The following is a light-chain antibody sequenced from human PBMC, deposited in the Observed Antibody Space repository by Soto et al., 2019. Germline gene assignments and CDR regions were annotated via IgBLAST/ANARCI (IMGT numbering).Light chain of an antibody. CDR1: QGISRS. V-gene: IGKV1D-12*01. CDR2: AAS. CDR3: QQADTFPIT. Sequence: DIQMTQSPPSVSASVGDRVTISCQACQGISRSLAGYQQKPGKAPKLLIYAASSLQRGVPSRFSGSGFGTDFTLTISSLQPEDSAIYYCQQADTFPITCGQGTRREI. J-gene: IGKJ5*01.